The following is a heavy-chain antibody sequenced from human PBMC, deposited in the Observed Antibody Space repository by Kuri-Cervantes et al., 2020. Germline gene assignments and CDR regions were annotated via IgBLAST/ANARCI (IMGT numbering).Heavy chain of an antibody. Sequence: KVSCKGSGYSFTSQWIGWVRQMPGKGLEWMGLINPGNSHIRYSPYFQGQVTISADKSISTAYLQWSSLKASDTAMYYCARQGDCGGDCYSPYYYYGMDVWGQGTTVTVSS. CDR2: INPGNSHI. D-gene: IGHD2-21*02. CDR1: GYSFTSQW. CDR3: ARQGDCGGDCYSPYYYYGMDV. V-gene: IGHV5-51*01. J-gene: IGHJ6*02.